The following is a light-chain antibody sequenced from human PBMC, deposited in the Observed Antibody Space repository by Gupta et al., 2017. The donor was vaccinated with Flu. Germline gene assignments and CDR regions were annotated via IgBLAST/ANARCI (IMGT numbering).Light chain of an antibody. CDR1: QSDSNF. Sequence: ERATLSCRASQSDSNFFAWYQQKPDQAPRLIIPNATIRATGIPARFSGSGSGTNFNLTISSLEPDDFAVYSCQQRSNWPQTFGQGTKLEIK. CDR3: QQRSNWPQT. CDR2: NAT. J-gene: IGKJ2*01. V-gene: IGKV3-11*01.